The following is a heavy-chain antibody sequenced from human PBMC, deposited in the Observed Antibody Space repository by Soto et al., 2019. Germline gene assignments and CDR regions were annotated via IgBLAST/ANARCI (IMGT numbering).Heavy chain of an antibody. CDR2: INPSGGST. D-gene: IGHD6-19*01. CDR1: GYTFTSYY. V-gene: IGHV1-46*01. J-gene: IGHJ6*02. Sequence: ASVKVSCKASGYTFTSYYMHWVRQAPGQGLEWMGIINPSGGSTSYAQKFQGRVTMTRDTSTSTVYMELSSLRSEDTAVYYCAREPLAVVAGTYYYGMDVWGQGTTVTVSS. CDR3: AREPLAVVAGTYYYGMDV.